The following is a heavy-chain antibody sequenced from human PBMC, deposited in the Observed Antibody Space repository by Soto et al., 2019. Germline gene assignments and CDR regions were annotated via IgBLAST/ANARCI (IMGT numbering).Heavy chain of an antibody. J-gene: IGHJ4*02. CDR1: GGSCIDYS. CDR3: ARVSDY. CDR2: INHSGSA. V-gene: IGHV4-34*01. Sequence: QVLLQQWGAGRLKPSETLSLTCAVYGGSCIDYSWGWIRQSPGTGLEWIGEINHSGSANYNPALKSRVTISIDTSKNQFSLKLDSVTAADAAVYYCARVSDYWSQGTLVTVSS.